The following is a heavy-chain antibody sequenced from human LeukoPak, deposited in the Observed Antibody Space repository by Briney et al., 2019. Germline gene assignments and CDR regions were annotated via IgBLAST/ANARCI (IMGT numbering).Heavy chain of an antibody. J-gene: IGHJ4*02. CDR1: GYSFTSYW. Sequence: GESLKISCKGSGYSFTSYWIGWVRQMPGKGLEWMGIIYPGDSYTIYSPSFQGHVAISADKSINTAYLQWSSLKASDTAMYYCARLGPRIAPRLDYFDYWGQGTLVTVSS. D-gene: IGHD6-6*01. CDR2: IYPGDSYT. V-gene: IGHV5-51*01. CDR3: ARLGPRIAPRLDYFDY.